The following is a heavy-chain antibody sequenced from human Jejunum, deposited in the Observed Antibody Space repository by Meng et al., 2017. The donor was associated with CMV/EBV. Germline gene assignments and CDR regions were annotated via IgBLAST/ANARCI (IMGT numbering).Heavy chain of an antibody. J-gene: IGHJ4*02. D-gene: IGHD2-2*01. CDR1: GFIFTSYA. CDR3: ARFYCSSTSCPHVLFDY. Sequence: QVQLVEPGAEGTKPGASVKVSCEAAGFIFTSYAISWVRQAPGQGLQYMGWISAYNGNTNYAQELQGRVTMTTDTSTSTAYMELRSLRFDDTAVYYCARFYCSSTSCPHVLFDYWGQGTLVTVSS. V-gene: IGHV1-18*01. CDR2: ISAYNGNT.